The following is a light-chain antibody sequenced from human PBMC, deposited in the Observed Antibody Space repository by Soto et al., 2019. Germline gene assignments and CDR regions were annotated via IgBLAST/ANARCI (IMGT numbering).Light chain of an antibody. CDR3: SSFTTTDTWV. CDR1: SSDVGGSNY. J-gene: IGLJ3*02. Sequence: QLVLTQPASVSGSPRQSITITCTGTSSDVGGSNYVSWHQQRPGKVPKLIIYAVTNRPSGVSTRFSGSKSGNTAFLTISALQAEDDADYYCSSFTTTDTWVFGGGTKLTVL. V-gene: IGLV2-14*01. CDR2: AVT.